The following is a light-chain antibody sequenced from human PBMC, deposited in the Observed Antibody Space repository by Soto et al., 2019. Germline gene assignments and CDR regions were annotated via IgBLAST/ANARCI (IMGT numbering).Light chain of an antibody. V-gene: IGLV2-14*01. CDR1: SSDVGAYNY. J-gene: IGLJ2*01. Sequence: QYVLTQPASVSGSPGQSITISCTGTSSDVGAYNYVSWYQQHPGKAPKLMIYEVSNRPSGVSNRFSGSKSGNTASLTISGLQAEDEADYYCISYTRNSTLVFGGGTKVTVL. CDR2: EVS. CDR3: ISYTRNSTLV.